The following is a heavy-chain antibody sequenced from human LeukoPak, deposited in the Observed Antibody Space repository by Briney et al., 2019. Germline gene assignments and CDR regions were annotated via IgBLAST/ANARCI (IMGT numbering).Heavy chain of an antibody. CDR2: LSGTGGST. CDR1: GFTFSSYA. D-gene: IGHD2-2*01. Sequence: GGSLRLSCTASGFTFSSYAMNWVRQAPGKGLDLVSGLSGTGGSTYYADSVKGRFTISRDNSKNTLFLQMSSLRAEDTAVYYCAKEARYATSWVDYWGQGTLVTVSS. V-gene: IGHV3-23*01. J-gene: IGHJ4*02. CDR3: AKEARYATSWVDY.